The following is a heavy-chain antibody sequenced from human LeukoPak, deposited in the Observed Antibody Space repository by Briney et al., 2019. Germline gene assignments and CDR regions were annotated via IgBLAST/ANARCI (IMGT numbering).Heavy chain of an antibody. CDR3: ARPVPSRLGWFDP. D-gene: IGHD1-1*01. CDR1: GGSISSSSYY. CDR2: IYYSGST. J-gene: IGHJ5*02. V-gene: IGHV4-39*01. Sequence: SSETLSLTCTVSGGSISSSSYYWGWSRQPPGKGLEWIGSIYYSGSTYYNPSLKSRVTISVDTSKNQFSLRLSSVTAADTAVYYCARPVPSRLGWFDPWGQGTLVTVSS.